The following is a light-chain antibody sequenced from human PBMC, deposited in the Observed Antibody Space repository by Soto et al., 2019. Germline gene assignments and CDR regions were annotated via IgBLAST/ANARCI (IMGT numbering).Light chain of an antibody. V-gene: IGKV4-1*01. CDR2: WAS. J-gene: IGKJ4*01. Sequence: DIVMTQSPDSLAVSLGERATINCTSSQSLFYSPNNKTYLAWYQHKAGQSPKLLIYWASNRESGVPDRFSGRGSGTDFTLTISSLQAEDVAVYYCQQYYRVPQLTFGAGTKVEIK. CDR1: QSLFYSPNNKTY. CDR3: QQYYRVPQLT.